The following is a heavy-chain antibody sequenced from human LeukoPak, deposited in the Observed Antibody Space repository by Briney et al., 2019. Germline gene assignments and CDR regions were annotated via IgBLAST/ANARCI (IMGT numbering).Heavy chain of an antibody. CDR3: AWSPDYYGSGSYWY. Sequence: SETLSLTCTVSGGSISSSSYYWGWIRQPPGKGLEWIGSIYYSGSTYYNPSLKSRVTISVDTSKNQFSLKLSSVTAADTAVYYCAWSPDYYGSGSYWYWGQGTLVTVSS. CDR1: GGSISSSSYY. V-gene: IGHV4-39*07. D-gene: IGHD3-10*01. CDR2: IYYSGST. J-gene: IGHJ4*02.